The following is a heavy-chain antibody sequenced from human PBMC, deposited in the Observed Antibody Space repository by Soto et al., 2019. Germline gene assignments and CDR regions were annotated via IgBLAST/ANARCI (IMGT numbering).Heavy chain of an antibody. V-gene: IGHV4-59*01. CDR2: IFYSGTT. CDR3: ARGGGGTYDAIDI. D-gene: IGHD3-10*01. Sequence: SETLSLTCTVSGGSISSYFWSWIRQPPGEGLEWIGYIFYSGTTNYSPSLKSRVTMSLGTAKNQFSLNLTSVTAADTAVFYCARGGGGTYDAIDIWGQGTMVTVSS. CDR1: GGSISSYF. J-gene: IGHJ3*02.